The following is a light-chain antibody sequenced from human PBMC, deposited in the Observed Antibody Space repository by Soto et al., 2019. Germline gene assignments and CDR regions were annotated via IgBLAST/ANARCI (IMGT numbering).Light chain of an antibody. J-gene: IGKJ1*01. CDR2: KAS. Sequence: DIQMTQSPSTLSASVGDRATVTCRASQTINSWLAWYQQKPGNAPKLLIYKASYLQSWVPSTFSGSGSGTEFTLTISSLQPDDFATYYCQQYKSYSSWTFGQGTKVDIK. CDR1: QTINSW. CDR3: QQYKSYSSWT. V-gene: IGKV1-5*03.